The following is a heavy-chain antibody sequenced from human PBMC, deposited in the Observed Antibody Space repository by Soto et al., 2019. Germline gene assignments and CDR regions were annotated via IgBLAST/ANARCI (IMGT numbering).Heavy chain of an antibody. Sequence: QVQLVQSGAEVKKPGSSVKVSCKASGGTFSSYAISWVRQAPGQGLEWMGGIIPIFGTANYAQKFQGRVTITADESTSTAYMELSSLRSEDTVVYYCARDSLSALEDTAMVNFDYWGQGTLVTVSS. D-gene: IGHD5-18*01. CDR3: ARDSLSALEDTAMVNFDY. CDR1: GGTFSSYA. CDR2: IIPIFGTA. V-gene: IGHV1-69*01. J-gene: IGHJ4*02.